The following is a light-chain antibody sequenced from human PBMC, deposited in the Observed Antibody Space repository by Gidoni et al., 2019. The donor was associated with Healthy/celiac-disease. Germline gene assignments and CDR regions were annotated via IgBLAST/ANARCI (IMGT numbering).Light chain of an antibody. CDR1: QSVSGK. V-gene: IGKV3-15*01. CDR2: GAS. CDR3: QHYHNWPHLYT. J-gene: IGKJ2*01. Sequence: IVMTQSPATLSVSPGERATLSCRASQSVSGKVAWYQRKPGQAPRPLIFGASSGSGTEFTLTVSSLQSEDFAVYYCQHYHNWPHLYTFGQGTRLEIK.